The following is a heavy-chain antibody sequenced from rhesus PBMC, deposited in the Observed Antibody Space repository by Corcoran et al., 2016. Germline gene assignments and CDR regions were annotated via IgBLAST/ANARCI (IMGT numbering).Heavy chain of an antibody. V-gene: IGHV4-76*01. Sequence: QVQLQESGPGVVKPSETLSLTCAVSGYSISSGYDWSWIRQPPGKGLEWVGYIYGSRGSTNYNPSLKNLVTISKDTSKNQFSLKLSSVTAADTAVYYCAREYGSIFDYWGQGVLVTVSS. CDR1: GYSISSGYD. J-gene: IGHJ4*01. D-gene: IGHD4-29*01. CDR2: IYGSRGST. CDR3: AREYGSIFDY.